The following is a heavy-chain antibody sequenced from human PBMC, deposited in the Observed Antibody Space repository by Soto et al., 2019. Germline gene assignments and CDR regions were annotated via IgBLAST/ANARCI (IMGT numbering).Heavy chain of an antibody. CDR2: ISWNSGSI. D-gene: IGHD3-22*01. CDR3: AKAVSMIVRGDAFDI. Sequence: GGSLRLSCAASGFTFDDYAMHWVRQAPGKGLEWVSGISWNSGSIGYADSVKGRFTISRDNAKNSLYLQMNSLRAEDTALYYCAKAVSMIVRGDAFDIWGQGTMVTVSS. CDR1: GFTFDDYA. J-gene: IGHJ3*02. V-gene: IGHV3-9*01.